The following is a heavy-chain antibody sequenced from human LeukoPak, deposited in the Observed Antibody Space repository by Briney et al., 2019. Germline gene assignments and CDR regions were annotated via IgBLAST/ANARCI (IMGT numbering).Heavy chain of an antibody. D-gene: IGHD5-12*01. CDR2: IYYSGST. V-gene: IGHV4-30-4*08. CDR1: GGSISSGDYY. J-gene: IGHJ4*02. CDR3: ARHSGFDYYFDY. Sequence: SQTLSLTCTVSGGSISSGDYYWSWIRQPPGKGLEWIGYIYYSGSTYYNPSLKSRVTISVDTSKNQFSLNLSSVTAADTAVYYCARHSGFDYYFDYWGQGTLVTVSS.